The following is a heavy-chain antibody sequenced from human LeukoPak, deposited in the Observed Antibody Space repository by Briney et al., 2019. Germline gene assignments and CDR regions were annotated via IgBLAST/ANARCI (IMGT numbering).Heavy chain of an antibody. J-gene: IGHJ4*02. Sequence: SVKVSCKASGGTFSSYAISWVRQAPGQGLEWMGGIIPIFGTANYAQKFQGRVTITADESTSTAYMALSSLRSEDTAVYYCARRGIAAAGSFDYWGQGTLVTVSS. CDR3: ARRGIAAAGSFDY. D-gene: IGHD6-13*01. CDR2: IIPIFGTA. V-gene: IGHV1-69*13. CDR1: GGTFSSYA.